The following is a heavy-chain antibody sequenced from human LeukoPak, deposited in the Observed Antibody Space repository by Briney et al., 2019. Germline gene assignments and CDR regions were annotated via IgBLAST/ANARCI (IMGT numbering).Heavy chain of an antibody. CDR1: GFTFTSYE. Sequence: GGSLRLSCAASGFTFTSYEMNWVRQAPGKGLEWVSYISSSGSTTYYADSVKGRFTISRDNSKNTLYLQMDSLRAEDTAVYYCATELWFGELNAFDIWGQGTMVTVSS. CDR3: ATELWFGELNAFDI. CDR2: ISSSGSTT. V-gene: IGHV3-48*03. D-gene: IGHD3-10*01. J-gene: IGHJ3*02.